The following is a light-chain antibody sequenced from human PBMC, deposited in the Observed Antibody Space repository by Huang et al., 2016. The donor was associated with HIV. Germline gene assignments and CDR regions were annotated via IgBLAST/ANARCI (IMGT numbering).Light chain of an antibody. Sequence: EIVMTQSPGTLSVSPGERATLSCRASQSVSSNLAWYQQKPGQAPRLLIYDAATRATGVPARFSGSGSGTQFTLSISSLQSEDFAVYYCQQYDNWPPFTFGPGTKVDIK. CDR3: QQYDNWPPFT. CDR1: QSVSSN. CDR2: DAA. J-gene: IGKJ3*01. V-gene: IGKV3-15*01.